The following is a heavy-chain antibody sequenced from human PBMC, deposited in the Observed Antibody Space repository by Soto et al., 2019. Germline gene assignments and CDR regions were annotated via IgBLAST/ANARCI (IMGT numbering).Heavy chain of an antibody. D-gene: IGHD2-2*01. CDR3: AKGGDAILQYYSDY. J-gene: IGHJ4*02. V-gene: IGHV1-3*01. Sequence: GASVEVSCESSGYTFTNYAMHLVRQAPAQRLKWMGWINPGNGNTKYSKKLQGRVTITRDTSASTAYMELSSLRSEDTAVYYCAKGGDAILQYYSDYWGQGTLVTVSS. CDR2: INPGNGNT. CDR1: GYTFTNYA.